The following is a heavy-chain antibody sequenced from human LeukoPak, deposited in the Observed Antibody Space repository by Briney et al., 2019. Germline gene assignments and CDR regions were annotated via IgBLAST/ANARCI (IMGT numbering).Heavy chain of an antibody. V-gene: IGHV4-4*02. D-gene: IGHD3-22*01. CDR3: AREKFCTHNYYDSSGYYEPDAFDI. CDR1: GGSISNSYL. CDR2: IYHSGST. J-gene: IGHJ3*02. Sequence: PSETLSLTCAVSGGSISNSYLWSWVRHPPGTGLEWILEIYHSGSTNSNPSLKSRVTISVDTSKNQFSLKLSSVTAADTAVYYCAREKFCTHNYYDSSGYYEPDAFDIWGQGTMVTVSS.